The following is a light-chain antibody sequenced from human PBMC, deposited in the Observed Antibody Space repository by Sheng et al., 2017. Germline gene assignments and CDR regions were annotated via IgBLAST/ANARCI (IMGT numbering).Light chain of an antibody. J-gene: IGKJ2*01. CDR1: QSISTW. CDR2: KAS. V-gene: IGKV1-5*03. CDR3: QQLNSYPYT. Sequence: DIQMTQSPSTLSASVGDRVTITCRASQSISTWLAWYQQKPGKPPKLLIYKASSLQIGVPSRFSGSGSGTEFTLTISSLQPEDFATYYCQQLNSYPYTFGQGTKLEIK.